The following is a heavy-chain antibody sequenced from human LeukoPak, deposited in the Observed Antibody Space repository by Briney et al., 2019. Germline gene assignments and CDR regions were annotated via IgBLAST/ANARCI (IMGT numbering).Heavy chain of an antibody. CDR1: GFTFSIYE. J-gene: IGHJ4*02. D-gene: IGHD3-10*01. Sequence: GGSLRLSCAASGFTFSIYEMNWIRQAPGKGLEWVSYISSSSSYTNYADSVKGRFTISRDNAKNSLYLQMNSLRAEDTAVYYCARDRESRGYFDYWGQGTLVTVSS. V-gene: IGHV3-11*05. CDR2: ISSSSSYT. CDR3: ARDRESRGYFDY.